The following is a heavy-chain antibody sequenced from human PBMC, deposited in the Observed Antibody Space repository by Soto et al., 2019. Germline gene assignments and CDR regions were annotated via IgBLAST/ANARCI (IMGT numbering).Heavy chain of an antibody. CDR3: AKKVPGSNPLDS. CDR1: GYTFTSYD. V-gene: IGHV1-8*01. Sequence: GASVKVSCKASGYTFTSYDINWVRQATGQGPEYMGWMNPNSGKIGYVQKFQGRVTMTSNTSKNTLYLQMNSLRVEDTAVYYCAKKVPGSNPLDSWGQGALVTVSS. D-gene: IGHD1-1*01. J-gene: IGHJ4*02. CDR2: MNPNSGKI.